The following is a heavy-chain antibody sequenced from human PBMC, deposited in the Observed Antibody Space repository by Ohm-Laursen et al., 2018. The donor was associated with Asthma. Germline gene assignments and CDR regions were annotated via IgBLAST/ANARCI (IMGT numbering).Heavy chain of an antibody. V-gene: IGHV3-23*01. J-gene: IGHJ4*02. CDR2: ISGSGGST. CDR3: AKSYYYDSSGYYPSLALFDY. D-gene: IGHD3-22*01. Sequence: SLRLSCAAPGFTFSSYAMSWVRQAPGKGLEWVSAISGSGGSTYYADSVKGRFTISRDNSKNTLYLQMNSLRAEDTAVYYCAKSYYYDSSGYYPSLALFDYWGQGTLVTVSS. CDR1: GFTFSSYA.